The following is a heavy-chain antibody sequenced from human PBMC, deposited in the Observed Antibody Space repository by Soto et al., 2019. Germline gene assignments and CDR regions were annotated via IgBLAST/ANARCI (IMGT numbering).Heavy chain of an antibody. Sequence: PGGSLRLSCVVSGLAFSSYGMHWVRQAPGKGLEWVAVIWSDGSNKHYGDSVKGRFSISRDNFKNTVYLQMNSLRAEDTAVYYCVSRSDGFDYWGQGTLVTVS. CDR3: VSRSDGFDY. V-gene: IGHV3-33*01. CDR2: IWSDGSNK. CDR1: GLAFSSYG. J-gene: IGHJ4*02. D-gene: IGHD3-10*01.